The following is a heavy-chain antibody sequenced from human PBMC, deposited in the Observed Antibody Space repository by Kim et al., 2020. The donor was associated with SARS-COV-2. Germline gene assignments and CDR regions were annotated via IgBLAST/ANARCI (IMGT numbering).Heavy chain of an antibody. CDR3: ARGSAGVTMIVVVTTYYYYGMDV. J-gene: IGHJ6*02. Sequence: SETLSLTCAVYGGSFSGYYWSWIRQPPGKGLEWIGEINHSGSTNYNPSLKSRVTISVDTSKNQFSLKPSSVTAADTAVYYCARGSAGVTMIVVVTTYYYYGMDVWGQGTTVTVSS. D-gene: IGHD3-22*01. CDR1: GGSFSGYY. V-gene: IGHV4-34*01. CDR2: INHSGST.